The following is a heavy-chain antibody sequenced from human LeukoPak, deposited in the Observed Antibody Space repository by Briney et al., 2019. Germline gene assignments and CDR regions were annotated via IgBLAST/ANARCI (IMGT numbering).Heavy chain of an antibody. CDR3: AKDRADAMTTVTTGAFDI. CDR1: GFTFSSYA. V-gene: IGHV3-23*01. CDR2: ITDTGIRT. Sequence: PGGSLRLSCVGSGFTFSSYAMTWVRQTPGKGLEWVSAITDTGIRTDYADSGKGRFTISRDNSKNTLYLQMDSLRAEDTAVYYCAKDRADAMTTVTTGAFDIWGQGTVVTVSS. D-gene: IGHD4-17*01. J-gene: IGHJ3*02.